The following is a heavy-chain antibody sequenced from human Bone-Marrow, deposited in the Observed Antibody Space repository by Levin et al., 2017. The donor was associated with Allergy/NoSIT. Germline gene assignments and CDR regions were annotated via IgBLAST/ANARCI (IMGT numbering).Heavy chain of an antibody. J-gene: IGHJ4*02. CDR1: GFTFGDYA. D-gene: IGHD6-19*01. V-gene: IGHV3-49*03. CDR2: IRSKAYGGTT. CDR3: TRGGIAVAPFDY. Sequence: GESLKISCTASGFTFGDYAMSWFRQAPGKGLEWVGFIRSKAYGGTTEYAASVKGRFTISRDDSKSIAYLQMNSLKTEDTAVYYCTRGGIAVAPFDYWGQGTLVTVSS.